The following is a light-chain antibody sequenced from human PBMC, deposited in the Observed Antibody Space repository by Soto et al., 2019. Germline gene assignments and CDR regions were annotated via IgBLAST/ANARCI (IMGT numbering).Light chain of an antibody. CDR2: EVN. CDR1: SSDIGAYDY. CDR3: FSYPTTSTNV. J-gene: IGLJ1*01. Sequence: QSALTQPASLSGSPGQSITISCTGTSSDIGAYDYVSWFQQHPGKAPKLMISEVNNRPSGVSNRFSGSKSGNTAYLTISGLQVEDEAEYFCFSYPTTSTNVFGTGTKFTVL. V-gene: IGLV2-14*01.